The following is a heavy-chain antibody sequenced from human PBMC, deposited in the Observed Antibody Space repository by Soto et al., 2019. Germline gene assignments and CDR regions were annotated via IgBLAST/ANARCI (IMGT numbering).Heavy chain of an antibody. D-gene: IGHD3-10*01. CDR3: ARDYYGSGSPPLGY. CDR2: IYYSGST. Sequence: ASETLSLTCTVSGGSISSYYWSWIRQPPGKGLEWIGYIYYSGSTNYNPSLKSRVTISVDMSKNQFSLKLSSVTAADTAVYYCARDYYGSGSPPLGYWGQGTLVTVSS. CDR1: GGSISSYY. V-gene: IGHV4-59*01. J-gene: IGHJ4*02.